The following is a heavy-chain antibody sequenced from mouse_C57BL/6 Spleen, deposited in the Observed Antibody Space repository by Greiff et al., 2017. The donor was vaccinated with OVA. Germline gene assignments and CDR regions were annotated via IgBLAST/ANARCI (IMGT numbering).Heavy chain of an antibody. D-gene: IGHD1-1*01. Sequence: EVQLVESEGGLVQPGSSMKLSCTASGFTFSDYYMAWVRQVPEKGLEWVANINYDGSSTYYLDSLKSRFIISRDNAKNILYLQMSSLKSEDTATYYCARGGYYYGSSGYAMDYWGQGTSVTVSS. CDR2: INYDGSST. V-gene: IGHV5-16*01. CDR1: GFTFSDYY. CDR3: ARGGYYYGSSGYAMDY. J-gene: IGHJ4*01.